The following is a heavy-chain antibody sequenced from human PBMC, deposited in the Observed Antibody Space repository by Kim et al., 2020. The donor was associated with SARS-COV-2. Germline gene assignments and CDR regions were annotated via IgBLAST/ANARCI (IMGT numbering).Heavy chain of an antibody. CDR3: ARGPYYYDSNGFYAPYYFDY. Sequence: SETLSLTCAVSGGSISRGDYSWSWVRLPPGKGLEWIGYIYPSGNTFYNPSLQSRVTISMTKSDNQISLSLASVTAAGTAVYYCARGPYYYDSNGFYAPYYFDYWGQGTLVTVSA. J-gene: IGHJ4*02. CDR1: GGSISRGDYS. V-gene: IGHV4-30-2*01. CDR2: IYPSGNT. D-gene: IGHD3-22*01.